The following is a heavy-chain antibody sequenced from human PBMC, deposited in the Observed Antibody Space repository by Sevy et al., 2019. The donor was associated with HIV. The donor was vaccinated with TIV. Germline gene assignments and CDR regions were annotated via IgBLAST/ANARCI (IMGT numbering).Heavy chain of an antibody. CDR1: GLSFSNAW. D-gene: IGHD3-22*01. CDR3: AIDHRRDGMIVVPFEK. J-gene: IGHJ4*02. Sequence: GSLRLSCAASGLSFSNAWMAWVRQAPGKGLEWVGRIRRETGGGTTDFAAFGKGKFTISRDDPKNTPYLQMNSLKTEDTAVYYCAIDHRRDGMIVVPFEKWGLGTLVTVSS. V-gene: IGHV3-15*01. CDR2: IRRETGGGTT.